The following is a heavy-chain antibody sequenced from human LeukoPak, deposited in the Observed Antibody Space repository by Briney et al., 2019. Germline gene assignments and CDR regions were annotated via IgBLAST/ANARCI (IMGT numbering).Heavy chain of an antibody. CDR1: GFTFSSYG. D-gene: IGHD6-19*01. CDR2: ISYDGSNK. Sequence: GGSLRLSCAASGFTFSSYGMHWVRQAPGKGLEWVAVISYDGSNKYYADSVKRRFTISRDNSKNTLYLQMNSLRADDTAVYYCAKGVVSGWPAEYFQHWGQGTLVTVSS. V-gene: IGHV3-30*18. J-gene: IGHJ1*01. CDR3: AKGVVSGWPAEYFQH.